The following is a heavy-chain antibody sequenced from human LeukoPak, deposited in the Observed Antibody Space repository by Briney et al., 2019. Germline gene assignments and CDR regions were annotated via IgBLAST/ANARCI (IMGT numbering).Heavy chain of an antibody. Sequence: GGSLRLSCAASGFTFSSYWMSWVRQAPGKGLEWVANIKQDGSEKYYVDFVKGRFTISRDNAKNSLYLQMNSLRAEDTAVYYCARDVISGSGSIFDYWGQGTLVTVSS. CDR3: ARDVISGSGSIFDY. J-gene: IGHJ4*02. V-gene: IGHV3-7*01. D-gene: IGHD3-10*01. CDR1: GFTFSSYW. CDR2: IKQDGSEK.